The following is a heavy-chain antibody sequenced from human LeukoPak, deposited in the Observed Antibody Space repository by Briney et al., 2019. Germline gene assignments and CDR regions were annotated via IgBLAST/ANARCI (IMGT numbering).Heavy chain of an antibody. Sequence: GGSLRLSCAASGFTFSSYGMHWVRQAPGKGLEWVAFIRYDGSNKYYADSVKGRFTISRDNSKNTLYLQMNSLRAEDTAVYYCAKDTSMVRGANGFDYWGQGTLVTVSS. CDR1: GFTFSSYG. J-gene: IGHJ4*02. D-gene: IGHD3-10*01. CDR3: AKDTSMVRGANGFDY. V-gene: IGHV3-30*02. CDR2: IRYDGSNK.